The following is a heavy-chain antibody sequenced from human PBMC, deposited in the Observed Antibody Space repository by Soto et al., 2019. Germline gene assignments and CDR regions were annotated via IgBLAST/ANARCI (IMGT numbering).Heavy chain of an antibody. D-gene: IGHD6-19*01. CDR2: IVVGSGNT. CDR3: AARAVAGPFGFDP. J-gene: IGHJ5*02. Sequence: QMQLVQSGPEVKKPGTSVKVSCKASGFTFTSSAVQWVRQARGQRLEWIGWIVVGSGNTNYAQKFQERVTITRDMSTSTAYMELSSLRSEDTAVYYCAARAVAGPFGFDPLGQGTLVTVSS. V-gene: IGHV1-58*01. CDR1: GFTFTSSA.